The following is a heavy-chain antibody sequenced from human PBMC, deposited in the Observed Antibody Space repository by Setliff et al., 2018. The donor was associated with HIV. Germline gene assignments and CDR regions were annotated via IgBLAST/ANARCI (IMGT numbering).Heavy chain of an antibody. CDR3: ARDREYMDV. CDR2: ISAYNGNT. CDR1: GYTFSSFG. Sequence: ASVKVSCKASGYTFSSFGISWVRQAPGQGLEWMGWISAYNGNTKSAQNLQGRVTMTTDTSTSTAHMELRSLRSDDTAGYYCARDREYMDVWGKGTTVTVSS. V-gene: IGHV1-18*01. J-gene: IGHJ6*03.